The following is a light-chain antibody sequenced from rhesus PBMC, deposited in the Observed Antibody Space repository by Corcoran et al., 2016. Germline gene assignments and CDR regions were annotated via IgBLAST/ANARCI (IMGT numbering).Light chain of an antibody. CDR3: MQALEFPFT. V-gene: IGKV2-104*02. Sequence: DIVMTQTPLSLPVTPGEPASISCRSSQSLLDSEDGNNYLDWYLQKPGQSPHLLLYEVSNRASGVPERFSGSGSDTDFTLKISRVEAEDVVVYYCMQALEFPFTFGPGTKLDIK. CDR1: QSLLDSEDGNNY. CDR2: EVS. J-gene: IGKJ3*01.